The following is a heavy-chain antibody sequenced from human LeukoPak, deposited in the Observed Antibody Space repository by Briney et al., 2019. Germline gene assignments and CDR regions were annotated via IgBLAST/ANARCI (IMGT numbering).Heavy chain of an antibody. CDR3: ARDLEGIAVAGSCFDY. D-gene: IGHD6-19*01. CDR1: GYTFTSYG. CDR2: NSAYNGNT. Sequence: ASVKVSCKASGYTFTSYGISWVRQAPGQGLEWMGWNSAYNGNTNYAQKLQGRVTMTTDTSTSTAYMELRSLRSDDTAVYYCARDLEGIAVAGSCFDYWGQGTLVTVSS. J-gene: IGHJ4*02. V-gene: IGHV1-18*01.